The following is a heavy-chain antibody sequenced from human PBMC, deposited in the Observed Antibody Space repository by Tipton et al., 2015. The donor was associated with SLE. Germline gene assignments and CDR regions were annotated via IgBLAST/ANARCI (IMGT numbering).Heavy chain of an antibody. Sequence: TLSLTCDVYGGSSNTYYWAWIRQPPGKGLEWIGEINHSGSTNYNPSLKSRVTTSLDASKNQVSLKLKSVTAADTAVYYCAMSSGRYWGAFDYWGQGTLVTVSS. CDR3: AMSSGRYWGAFDY. D-gene: IGHD1-26*01. V-gene: IGHV4-34*01. CDR1: GGSSNTYY. CDR2: INHSGST. J-gene: IGHJ4*02.